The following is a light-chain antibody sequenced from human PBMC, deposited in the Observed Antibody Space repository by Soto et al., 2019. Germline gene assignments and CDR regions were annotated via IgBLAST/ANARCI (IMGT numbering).Light chain of an antibody. Sequence: QSVLTQPPSVSGAPGQRVTISCTGSSSNIGAGYDVHWYQQLPGTAPKLLIYGNSNRPSGVPDRFSGSKSGTSASLAISGLQAEDEADYYCQSYGSSLSGYVVFGGGTKLTV. CDR3: QSYGSSLSGYVV. CDR2: GNS. V-gene: IGLV1-40*01. J-gene: IGLJ2*01. CDR1: SSNIGAGYD.